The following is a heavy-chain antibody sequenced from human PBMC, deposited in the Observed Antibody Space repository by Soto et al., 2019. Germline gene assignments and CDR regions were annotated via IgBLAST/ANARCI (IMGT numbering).Heavy chain of an antibody. CDR2: ISWNSGSI. Sequence: GGSLRLSCAASGFTFDDYAMHWVRQAPGKGLEWVSGISWNSGSIGYADSVKGRFTISRDNAKNSLYLQMNSLRAEDTALYYCAKGGDIVVVVAATSDLYFDYWGQGTLVTVSS. V-gene: IGHV3-9*01. D-gene: IGHD2-15*01. J-gene: IGHJ4*02. CDR1: GFTFDDYA. CDR3: AKGGDIVVVVAATSDLYFDY.